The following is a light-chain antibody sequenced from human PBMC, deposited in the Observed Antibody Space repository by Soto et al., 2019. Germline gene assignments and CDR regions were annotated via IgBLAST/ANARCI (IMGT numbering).Light chain of an antibody. Sequence: QSVLTQPPSVSAAPGQKVTISCSGSSSNIGGNSVSWYQQLPGTAPKLLIYRSNQRRSGVPDRFSGSKSGTSASPAISGLRSDDEADYYCAAWDDSLTGHFVFGAGTKVTVL. V-gene: IGLV1-47*01. CDR2: RSN. J-gene: IGLJ1*01. CDR1: SSNIGGNS. CDR3: AAWDDSLTGHFV.